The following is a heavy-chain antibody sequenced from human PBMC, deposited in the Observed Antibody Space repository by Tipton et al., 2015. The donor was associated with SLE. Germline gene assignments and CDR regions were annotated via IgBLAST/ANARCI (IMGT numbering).Heavy chain of an antibody. V-gene: IGHV4-59*01. J-gene: IGHJ3*01. D-gene: IGHD6-13*01. CDR3: AKGGVAAAWGAFDL. CDR2: LDDSGHI. CDR1: GDSLSSSY. Sequence: TLSLTCFVSGDSLSSSYWSWIRQPPGKGLGWIGSLDDSGHIYYNPSLRSRLTMSIDTPKSQFSLKLTSVTAADTAVYYCAKGGVAAAWGAFDLWGQGTMVTVSS.